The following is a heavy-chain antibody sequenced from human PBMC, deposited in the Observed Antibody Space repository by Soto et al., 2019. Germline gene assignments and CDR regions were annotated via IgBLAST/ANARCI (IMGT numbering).Heavy chain of an antibody. J-gene: IGHJ6*03. CDR2: IYYSGST. V-gene: IGHV4-59*01. D-gene: IGHD2-2*01. Sequence: SETLSLTCTVSGGSISSYYWSWIRQPPGKGLEWIGYIYYSGSTNYNPSLKSRVTISVDTSKNQFSLKLSSVTAADTAVYYCARVFHCSSTSCYLGYYYYMDVWGKGTTVTVSS. CDR3: ARVFHCSSTSCYLGYYYYMDV. CDR1: GGSISSYY.